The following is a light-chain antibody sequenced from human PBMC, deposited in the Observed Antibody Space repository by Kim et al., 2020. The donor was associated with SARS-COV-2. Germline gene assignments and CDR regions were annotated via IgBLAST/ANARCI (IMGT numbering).Light chain of an antibody. CDR3: QQYDSLPFT. Sequence: ASVGDRVTITCRARQDIGIFLSWCQQKPGKAPKLLIYDTSYLESGVPSRFSGGTSGTHFTLTISSLQPEDVATYYCQQYDSLPFTFGQGTRLEIK. V-gene: IGKV1-33*01. J-gene: IGKJ5*01. CDR2: DTS. CDR1: QDIGIF.